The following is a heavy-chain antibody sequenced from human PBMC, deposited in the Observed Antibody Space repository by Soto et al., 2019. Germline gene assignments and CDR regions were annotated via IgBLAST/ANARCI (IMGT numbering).Heavy chain of an antibody. V-gene: IGHV3-21*01. Sequence: EVQLVESGGGLVKPGGSLRLSCAASGFTFSSYSMNWVRQAPGTGLELVSSISSSSSYIYYVDSVKGRFTISSDNAKNSLYLQMNSMRAEATAVYYCAGAMVRGVDWWCDPCGQGTLVTVSA. J-gene: IGHJ5*02. CDR2: ISSSSSYI. CDR1: GFTFSSYS. D-gene: IGHD3-10*01. CDR3: AGAMVRGVDWWCDP.